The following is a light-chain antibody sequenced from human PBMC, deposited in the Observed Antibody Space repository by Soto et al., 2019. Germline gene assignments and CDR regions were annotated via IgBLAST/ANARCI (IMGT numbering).Light chain of an antibody. CDR2: SNN. CDR1: SSNIGASYD. CDR3: AAWDDSLNGLVV. J-gene: IGLJ2*01. V-gene: IGLV1-44*01. Sequence: QSVLTQPPSVSGAPGQRVTISCTGSSSNIGASYDVHWYQQLPGTAPKLLIYSNNQRPSGVPDRFSGSKSGTSASLAISGLQSEDEADYYCAAWDDSLNGLVVFGGGTKLTVL.